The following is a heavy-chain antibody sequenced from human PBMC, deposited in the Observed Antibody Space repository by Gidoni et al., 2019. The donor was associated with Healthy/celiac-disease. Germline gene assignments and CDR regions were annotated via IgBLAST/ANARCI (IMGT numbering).Heavy chain of an antibody. D-gene: IGHD2-2*01. CDR3: ARVGYQLLSMSPMGGMDV. CDR2: ISYDGSNK. CDR1: GFTFSSYR. Sequence: QVQLVESGGGLVQPGRSLRLSCAASGFTFSSYRMHWVRQAPGKGREWVAVISYDGSNKYYADSVKGRFTSSRDNSKNTLYLQMNSLRAEDTAVYYCARVGYQLLSMSPMGGMDVWGQGTTVTVSS. V-gene: IGHV3-30*19. J-gene: IGHJ6*02.